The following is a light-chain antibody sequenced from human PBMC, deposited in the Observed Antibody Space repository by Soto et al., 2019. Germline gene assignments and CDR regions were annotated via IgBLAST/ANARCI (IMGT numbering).Light chain of an antibody. J-gene: IGLJ1*01. CDR3: SAYTTTSTLI. CDR1: SSDLDGYDH. CDR2: EVN. Sequence: QSALTQPASVSGSPGQSVTISCTGTSSDLDGYDHVSWYQQHPGTAPKLLLYEVNNRPSGVSNRFSGSKSGNTASLIISGLQTEDEADYYYSAYTTTSTLIFGTGTKVTVL. V-gene: IGLV2-14*01.